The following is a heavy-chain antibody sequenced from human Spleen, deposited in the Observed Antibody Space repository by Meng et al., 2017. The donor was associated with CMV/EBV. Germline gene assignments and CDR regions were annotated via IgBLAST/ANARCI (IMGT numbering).Heavy chain of an antibody. V-gene: IGHV5-51*01. Sequence: GESLKISCKGFGYSFTNYWIGWVRQMPGKGLEWMGIIYPGDSDTRYSPSFHGQVTISADNSISTAYLQWSSLKASDTALYYCARQISYCTTSTCPQYYFDYWGQGTLVTVSS. D-gene: IGHD2-8*01. J-gene: IGHJ4*02. CDR2: IYPGDSDT. CDR3: ARQISYCTTSTCPQYYFDY. CDR1: GYSFTNYW.